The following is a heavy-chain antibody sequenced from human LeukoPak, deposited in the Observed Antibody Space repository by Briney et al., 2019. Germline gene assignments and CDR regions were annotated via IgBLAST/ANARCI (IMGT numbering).Heavy chain of an antibody. V-gene: IGHV4-59*01. J-gene: IGHJ5*02. Sequence: PSETLSLTCTVSGGSISSYYWSRIRQPPGKGLEWIGYIYYSGSTNYNPSLKSRVTISVDTSKNQFSLKLSSVTAADTAVYYCARDTSIAVAGKGPEGFDPWGQGTLVTVSS. CDR2: IYYSGST. CDR1: GGSISSYY. D-gene: IGHD6-19*01. CDR3: ARDTSIAVAGKGPEGFDP.